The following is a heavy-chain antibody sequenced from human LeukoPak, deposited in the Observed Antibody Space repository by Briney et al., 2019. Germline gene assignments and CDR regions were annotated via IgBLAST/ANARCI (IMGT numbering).Heavy chain of an antibody. CDR3: GRKASYYDSSEDGYFDL. CDR1: GFTFSSYA. CDR2: ISSSGGTT. D-gene: IGHD3-22*01. J-gene: IGHJ2*01. V-gene: IGHV3-23*01. Sequence: GGSLRLSCAASGFTFSSYAMTWVRQAPGKGLEWVSGISSSGGTTYHADSVKGRFTISRDNSKNTLYLQMNSLRAEDTAVYYCGRKASYYDSSEDGYFDLWGRGTLVTVSS.